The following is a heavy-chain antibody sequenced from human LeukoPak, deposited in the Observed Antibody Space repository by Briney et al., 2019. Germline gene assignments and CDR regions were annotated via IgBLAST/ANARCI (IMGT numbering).Heavy chain of an antibody. CDR1: GYTFTTYG. V-gene: IGHV1-18*01. D-gene: IGHD6-19*01. J-gene: IGHJ6*03. Sequence: GASVKVSCKASGYTFTTYGINWVRQAPGQGLEWMGWISTYNGNTNYAQKLQGRVTMTTDTSTSTACMELSSLRSEGTAVYFCCGQEKVAVAGTGYDYYYYMDVWGKGTTVTVSS. CDR3: CGQEKVAVAGTGYDYYYYMDV. CDR2: ISTYNGNT.